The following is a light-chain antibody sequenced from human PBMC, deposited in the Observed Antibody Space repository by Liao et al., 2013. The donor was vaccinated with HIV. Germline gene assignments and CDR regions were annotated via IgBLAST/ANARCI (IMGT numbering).Light chain of an antibody. CDR3: QAWDSSTVI. CDR1: KLGDNF. J-gene: IGLJ2*01. CDR2: QDN. V-gene: IGLV3-1*01. Sequence: SYELTQPPSVSVSPGQTASITCSGDKLGDNFAFWYQQRPGQSPALIIYQDNKRPSGIPERFSGSNSGNTATLTISGTQAVDEADYYCQAWDSSTVIFGGGTKLTVL.